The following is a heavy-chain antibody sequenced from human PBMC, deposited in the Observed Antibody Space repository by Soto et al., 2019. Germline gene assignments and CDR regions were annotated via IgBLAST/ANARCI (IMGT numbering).Heavy chain of an antibody. J-gene: IGHJ4*02. CDR2: INWNGGST. V-gene: IGHV3-20*01. CDR1: GFTFDDYG. CDR3: ARAADDGDDVVSDY. Sequence: EVQLVESGGGVVRPGGSLRLSCAASGFTFDDYGMSWVRQAPGKGLEWVSGINWNGGSTGYADSVKGRFTISRDNXXNVLYLQIDTLRAEDTALYDCARAADDGDDVVSDYWGQGTMVTVSS. D-gene: IGHD4-17*01.